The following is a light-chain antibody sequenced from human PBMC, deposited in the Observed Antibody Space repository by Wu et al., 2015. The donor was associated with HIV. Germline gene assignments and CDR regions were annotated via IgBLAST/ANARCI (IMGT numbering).Light chain of an antibody. V-gene: IGKV1-5*03. J-gene: IGKJ1*01. CDR3: QQYNSDSWT. CDR1: QSISTW. Sequence: DIQMTQSPLTLSASVGDRVTITCRASQSISTWLAWYQQKPGKAPKLLIYKASTLESGVPSRFSGSGSGTEFTLTISSLQPDDFANYYCQQYNSDSWTFGQGPR. CDR2: KAS.